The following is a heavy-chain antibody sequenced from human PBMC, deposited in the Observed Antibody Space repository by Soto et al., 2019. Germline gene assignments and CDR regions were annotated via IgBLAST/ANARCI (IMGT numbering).Heavy chain of an antibody. D-gene: IGHD5-12*01. Sequence: PGESLKISCKGSGYSFTSYWIGWVRQMPGKGLEWMGIIHPGDSDTRYSPSFQGQVTISADKSISTVHLQWSSLKASDTATYYCARRGYSGYELYGMDVWGQGTTVTVSS. CDR2: IHPGDSDT. CDR1: GYSFTSYW. V-gene: IGHV5-51*01. CDR3: ARRGYSGYELYGMDV. J-gene: IGHJ6*02.